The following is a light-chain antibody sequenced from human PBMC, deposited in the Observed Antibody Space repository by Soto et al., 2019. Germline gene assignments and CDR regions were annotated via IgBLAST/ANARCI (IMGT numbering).Light chain of an antibody. V-gene: IGKV1-5*01. Sequence: DIQMTQSPSTLSASVGDRVTITCRASQSITTSLAWYQQKPGKAPKLLIYDASRLESGVPSRFSGSGSGTEFTVTISSLQSDDFASYYCQQYNSDYTFGQGTKLEIK. CDR3: QQYNSDYT. CDR2: DAS. J-gene: IGKJ2*01. CDR1: QSITTS.